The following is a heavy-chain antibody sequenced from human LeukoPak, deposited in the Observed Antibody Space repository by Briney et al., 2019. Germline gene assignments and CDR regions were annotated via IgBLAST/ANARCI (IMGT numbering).Heavy chain of an antibody. CDR3: ARERIVGATPSFDY. D-gene: IGHD1-26*01. Sequence: ASVKVSRKASGYTFTGYYMHWVRQAPGQGLEWMGWINPNSGGTNYAQKFQGRVTMTRDTSISTAYMELSRLGSDDTAVYYCARERIVGATPSFDYWGQGTLVTVSS. CDR2: INPNSGGT. CDR1: GYTFTGYY. J-gene: IGHJ4*02. V-gene: IGHV1-2*02.